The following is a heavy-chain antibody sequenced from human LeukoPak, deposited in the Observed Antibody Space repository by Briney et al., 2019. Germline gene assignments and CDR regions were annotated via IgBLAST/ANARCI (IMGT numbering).Heavy chain of an antibody. CDR3: ARGRSIVVMVAAPGWFDP. CDR2: IIPVFGTA. D-gene: IGHD2-15*01. V-gene: IGHV1-69*13. Sequence: GASVKVSCKASGGTFSSYAISWVRLAPGQGLEWMGGIIPVFGTAEYAQKFQGRVTVTADESTSTACMELSSLRSEDTAVYYCARGRSIVVMVAAPGWFDPWGQGTLVTVSS. CDR1: GGTFSSYA. J-gene: IGHJ5*02.